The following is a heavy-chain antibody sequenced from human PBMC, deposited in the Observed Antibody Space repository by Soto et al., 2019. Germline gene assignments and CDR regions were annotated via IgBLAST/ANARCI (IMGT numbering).Heavy chain of an antibody. Sequence: QVQLVQSGAEVKKPGSSVKVSCKASGGTFSSYAISWVRQAPGQGLEWMGGTIPIFGTANYAQKFQGRVTNTADESTSTAYMELSGLRSEDTAVYYCARATLPGRWTRQLVRDGKFDYWGQGTLVTVSS. CDR3: ARATLPGRWTRQLVRDGKFDY. J-gene: IGHJ4*02. V-gene: IGHV1-69*01. CDR2: TIPIFGTA. CDR1: GGTFSSYA. D-gene: IGHD6-13*01.